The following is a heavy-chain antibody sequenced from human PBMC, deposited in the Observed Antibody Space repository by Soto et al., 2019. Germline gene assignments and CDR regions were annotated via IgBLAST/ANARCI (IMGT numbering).Heavy chain of an antibody. J-gene: IGHJ6*02. Sequence: GEALKSSRECSAYSFSSYWISWVHQMHGKGLEWMGRIDPSDSYTNYSPSFQGHVTISADKSISTAYLQWSSLEASDTAMYYFVRHAKVAGEYYYGMGVWGQGTTVTVSS. D-gene: IGHD6-19*01. CDR3: VRHAKVAGEYYYGMGV. CDR2: IDPSDSYT. V-gene: IGHV5-10-1*01. CDR1: AYSFSSYW.